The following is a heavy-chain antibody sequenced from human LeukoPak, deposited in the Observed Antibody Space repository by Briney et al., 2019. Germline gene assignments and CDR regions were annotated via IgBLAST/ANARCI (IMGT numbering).Heavy chain of an antibody. CDR1: GGSISSYY. V-gene: IGHV4-59*08. CDR2: IYYSGST. J-gene: IGHJ4*02. CDR3: ARHSLGVAGRELDS. D-gene: IGHD6-19*01. Sequence: SETLSLTCIVSGGSISSYYWNWIRQPPGKGLEWIGYIYYSGSTNYNPSLKSRVTISVDTSKNQFSLKLSSVTAADTAVYYCARHSLGVAGRELDSWGQGTLVTVSS.